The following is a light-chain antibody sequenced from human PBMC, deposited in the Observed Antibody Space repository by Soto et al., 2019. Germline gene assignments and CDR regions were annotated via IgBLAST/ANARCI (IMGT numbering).Light chain of an antibody. V-gene: IGLV2-14*03. CDR1: SSGSGGYKS. CDR3: ASATITTVL. J-gene: IGLJ2*01. CDR2: DVT. Sequence: QSALTQPASVSGSPGQSITISCAGGSSGSGGYKSVSWYQQHPGKTPKVVIYDVTVRPSGVSSPFSGSTSGSTASLTIYGLQTEDEADYYCASATITTVLFGGGTKVTVL.